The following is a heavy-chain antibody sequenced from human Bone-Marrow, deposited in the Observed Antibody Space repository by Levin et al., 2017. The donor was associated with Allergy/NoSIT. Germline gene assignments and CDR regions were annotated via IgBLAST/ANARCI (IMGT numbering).Heavy chain of an antibody. D-gene: IGHD6-13*01. CDR2: ISSSSSYI. J-gene: IGHJ4*02. V-gene: IGHV3-21*01. CDR1: GFTFSSYS. Sequence: PGGSLRLSCAASGFTFSSYSMNWVRQAPGKGLEWVSSISSSSSYISYADSVKGRFTISRDNAKNSLYLQMNSLRAEDTAVYYCARDLAAAGIDYWGQGTLVTVSS. CDR3: ARDLAAAGIDY.